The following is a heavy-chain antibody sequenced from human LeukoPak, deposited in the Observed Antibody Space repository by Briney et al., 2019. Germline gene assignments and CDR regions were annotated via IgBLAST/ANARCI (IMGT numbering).Heavy chain of an antibody. J-gene: IGHJ4*02. D-gene: IGHD3-22*01. CDR1: GFTFGSYA. CDR3: AKGSKRITMIVVVTPFDY. V-gene: IGHV3-23*01. Sequence: GGSLRLSCAASGFTFGSYAMSWVRQAPGKGLEWVSAISGSGVNSYYADSVKGRFTISRDNSKNTLFLQVNSLRAEDTALYYCAKGSKRITMIVVVTPFDYWGQGNLVTVSS. CDR2: ISGSGVNS.